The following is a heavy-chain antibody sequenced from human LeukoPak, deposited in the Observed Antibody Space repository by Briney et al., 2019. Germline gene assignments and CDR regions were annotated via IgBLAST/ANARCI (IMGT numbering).Heavy chain of an antibody. J-gene: IGHJ4*02. Sequence: GGSLRLSCAASGFTFSSYAMHWVRQAPGKGLEYVSAISSNGGSTYYANSVKGRFTISRDNSKNTLYLQMGSLRAEDMAVYYCARGASLWFGFYLDYWGQGTLVTVSS. CDR2: ISSNGGST. CDR3: ARGASLWFGFYLDY. CDR1: GFTFSSYA. D-gene: IGHD3-10*01. V-gene: IGHV3-64*01.